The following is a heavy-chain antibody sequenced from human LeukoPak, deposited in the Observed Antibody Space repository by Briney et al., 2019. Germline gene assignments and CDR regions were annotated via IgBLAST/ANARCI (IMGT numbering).Heavy chain of an antibody. Sequence: PSETLSLTCAVYGGSFSGYYWGWIRQPPGKGLEWIGAINHSGSTNYNPSLKSRVTISVDTYKNQFSLKLSLRSDADAAVYCAGRGRNLWSGELLDMWGQGTLVTVSS. CDR2: INHSGST. J-gene: IGHJ4*01. CDR1: GGSFSGYY. CDR3: GRGRNLWSGELLDM. V-gene: IGHV4-34*01. D-gene: IGHD3-10*01.